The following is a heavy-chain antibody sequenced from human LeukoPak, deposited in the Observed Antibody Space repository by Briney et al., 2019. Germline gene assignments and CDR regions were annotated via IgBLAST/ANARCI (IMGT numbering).Heavy chain of an antibody. J-gene: IGHJ4*02. V-gene: IGHV3-30*14. CDR2: MSSDGSKI. D-gene: IGHD2-2*01. CDR3: VKGYCSSISCFGDY. Sequence: GGSLRLSCAASGFTFSSHVMHWGRQAPGKGLEWVALMSSDGSKIYYADSAKGRFTISRDNSKNTLYLQMSSLRAEDTAVYYCVKGYCSSISCFGDYWGQGTLVTFSS. CDR1: GFTFSSHV.